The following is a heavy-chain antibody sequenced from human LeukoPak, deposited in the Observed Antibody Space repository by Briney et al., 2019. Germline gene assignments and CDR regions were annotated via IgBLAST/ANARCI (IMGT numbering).Heavy chain of an antibody. J-gene: IGHJ5*02. V-gene: IGHV3-53*01. CDR1: GFTFTNYW. CDR2: IYSGGNT. CDR3: AKVGVGSTWFDP. Sequence: GGSLRLSCAASGFTFTNYWMHWVRQAPGKGLEWVSIIYSGGNTYYADSVKGRFTISRDNSKNTLYLQMNSLRAEDSAMYYCAKVGVGSTWFDPWGQGTLVTVSS. D-gene: IGHD3-10*01.